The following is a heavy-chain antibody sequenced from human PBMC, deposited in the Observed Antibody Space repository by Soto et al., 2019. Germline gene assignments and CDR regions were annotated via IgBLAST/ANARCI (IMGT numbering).Heavy chain of an antibody. CDR3: AGWGDYDILTGYSIGAFDI. CDR2: IYYSGST. CDR1: GGSISSSSYY. V-gene: IGHV4-39*01. Sequence: QLQLQESGPGLVKPSETLSLTCTVSGGSISSSSYYWGWIRQPPGKGLEWIGSIYYSGSTYYNPSLKSRVTISLDTSTNQSSLKLSSVTAADTAVYYCAGWGDYDILTGYSIGAFDIWGQGTMVTVSS. J-gene: IGHJ3*02. D-gene: IGHD3-9*01.